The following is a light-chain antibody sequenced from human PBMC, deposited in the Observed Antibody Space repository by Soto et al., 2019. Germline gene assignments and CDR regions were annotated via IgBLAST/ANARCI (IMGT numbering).Light chain of an antibody. CDR3: QQYTNSPEWT. J-gene: IGKJ1*01. CDR2: GAS. V-gene: IGKV3-20*01. Sequence: EIVLTQSPGTLSLSPGERATLSCRASQSVSSTYSAWYQQKPGQAPRLLICGASSRAAGIPDRFSGSGSGTDFTLTISRLEPEDFAVYYCQQYTNSPEWTFGQGTKVEIK. CDR1: QSVSSTY.